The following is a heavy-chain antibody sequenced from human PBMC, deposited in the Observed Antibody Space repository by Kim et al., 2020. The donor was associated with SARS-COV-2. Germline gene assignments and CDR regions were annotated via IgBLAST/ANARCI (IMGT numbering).Heavy chain of an antibody. CDR3: AAVVMMVRGASFDY. J-gene: IGHJ4*02. CDR2: IVVGSGNT. CDR1: GFTFTSSA. Sequence: SVKVSCKASGFTFTSSAVQWVRQARGQRLEWIGWIVVGSGNTNYAQKFQERVTITRDMSTSTAYMELSSLRSEDTAVYYCAAVVMMVRGASFDYWGQGTLVTVSS. D-gene: IGHD3-10*01. V-gene: IGHV1-58*01.